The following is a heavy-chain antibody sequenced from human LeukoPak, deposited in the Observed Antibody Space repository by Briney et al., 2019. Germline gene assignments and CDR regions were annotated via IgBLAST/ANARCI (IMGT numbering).Heavy chain of an antibody. J-gene: IGHJ5*02. CDR2: IYYSGST. D-gene: IGHD3-10*01. CDR3: ARDVLITMVRGVIISWFDP. CDR1: GGSISSSSYY. Sequence: SETLSLTCTVSGGSISSSSYYWGWIRQPPGKGLEWIGSIYYSGSTYYNPSLKSRVTISVDTSKNQFSLKLSSVTAADTAVYYCARDVLITMVRGVIISWFDPWGQGTLVTVSS. V-gene: IGHV4-39*07.